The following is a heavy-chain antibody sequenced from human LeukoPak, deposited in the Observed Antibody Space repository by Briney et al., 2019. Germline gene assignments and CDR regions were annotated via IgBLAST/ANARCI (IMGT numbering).Heavy chain of an antibody. D-gene: IGHD6-13*01. J-gene: IGHJ5*02. CDR2: IYYSGGT. CDR3: ATEPRPRRIAAAGTNWFDP. CDR1: GGSISSSSYY. V-gene: IGHV4-39*07. Sequence: SETLSLTCTVSGGSISSSSYYWGWMRQPPGKGLEWIGSIYYSGGTYYNPSLKSRVTISVDTSKNQFSLKLSSVTAADTAVYYCATEPRPRRIAAAGTNWFDPWGQGTLVTVSS.